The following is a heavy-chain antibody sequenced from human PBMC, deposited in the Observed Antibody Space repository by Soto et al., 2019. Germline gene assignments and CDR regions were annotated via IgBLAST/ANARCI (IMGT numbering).Heavy chain of an antibody. V-gene: IGHV4-39*07. CDR2: IYYSGST. CDR3: ARAGVPAAMWGYYFDY. D-gene: IGHD2-2*01. CDR1: GGSISSSSYY. Sequence: SETLSLTCTVSGGSISSSSYYWGWIRQPPGKGLEWIGSIYYSGSTYYNPSLKSRVTISVDTSKNQFSLKLSSVTAADTAVYYCARAGVPAAMWGYYFDYWGQGTLVTVSS. J-gene: IGHJ4*02.